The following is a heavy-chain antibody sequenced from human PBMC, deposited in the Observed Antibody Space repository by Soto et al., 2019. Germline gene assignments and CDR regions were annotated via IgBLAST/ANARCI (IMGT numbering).Heavy chain of an antibody. V-gene: IGHV1-8*01. CDR3: ARWPDGYYYYGMDV. CDR1: GYTFTSYD. CDR2: MNPNSGNT. Sequence: QVQLVQSGAEVKKPGASVKVSCKASGYTFTSYDIHWVRQATGQGLEWMGWMNPNSGNTGYAQKFQGRVTMTSNTSISTAYMELSSLRSEDTAVYYCARWPDGYYYYGMDVWGQGTMVTVSS. J-gene: IGHJ6*02.